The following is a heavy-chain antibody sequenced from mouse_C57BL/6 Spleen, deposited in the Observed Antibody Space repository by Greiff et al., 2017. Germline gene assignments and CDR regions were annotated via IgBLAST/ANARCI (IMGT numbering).Heavy chain of an antibody. D-gene: IGHD1-1*01. CDR3: TRSYGSFLYYYAMDY. Sequence: EVKLMESGGGLVQPGGSMKLSCAASGFTFSDAWMDWVRQSPEKGLEWVAEIRNKANNHATYYAESVKGRFTISRDDSKSSVYLQMNSLRAEDTGIYYCTRSYGSFLYYYAMDYWGQGTSVTVSS. CDR2: IRNKANNHAT. V-gene: IGHV6-6*01. CDR1: GFTFSDAW. J-gene: IGHJ4*01.